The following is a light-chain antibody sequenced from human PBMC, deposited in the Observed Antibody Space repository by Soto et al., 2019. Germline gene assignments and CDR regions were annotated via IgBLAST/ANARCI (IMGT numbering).Light chain of an antibody. CDR3: MQALQTPRT. V-gene: IGKV2-28*01. Sequence: DAVLTQSPVSLPVDLGQPASISCRSSHSLLHSNGNTYFNWYLQRPGQSPQLLIYMGFKRASGVPDRFSGSGSGTDFTLQITRVEAEDAGVYYCMQALQTPRTFGQGTKVDIK. CDR2: MGF. J-gene: IGKJ1*01. CDR1: HSLLHSNGNTY.